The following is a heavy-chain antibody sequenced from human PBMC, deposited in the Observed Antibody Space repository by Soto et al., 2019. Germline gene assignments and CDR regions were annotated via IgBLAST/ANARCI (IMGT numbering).Heavy chain of an antibody. V-gene: IGHV3-23*01. CDR1: GFTFVGYA. CDR2: MSNSGDST. J-gene: IGHJ4*02. CDR3: AKHKINDYGDYDYFDY. Sequence: PGGSLRLSCAASGFTFVGYAMSWVRQAPGKGLEWVSAMSNSGDSTYDADSVKGRFTISRDNAKNTLYLQMNILRAEDTAVYYCAKHKINDYGDYDYFDYWGQGTLVTVSS. D-gene: IGHD4-17*01.